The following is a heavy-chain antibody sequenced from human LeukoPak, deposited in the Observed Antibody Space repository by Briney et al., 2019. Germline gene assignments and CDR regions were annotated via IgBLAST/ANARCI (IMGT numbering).Heavy chain of an antibody. CDR2: IIPIFGTA. D-gene: IGHD6-13*01. V-gene: IGHV1-69*13. Sequence: PVKVSCKASGGTFSSYAISWVRQAPGQGLEWMGGIIPIFGTANYAQKFQGRVTITADESTSTAYMELSSLRSEDTAVYYCASGIAADGSLTWFDPWGQGTLVTVSS. CDR3: ASGIAADGSLTWFDP. CDR1: GGTFSSYA. J-gene: IGHJ5*02.